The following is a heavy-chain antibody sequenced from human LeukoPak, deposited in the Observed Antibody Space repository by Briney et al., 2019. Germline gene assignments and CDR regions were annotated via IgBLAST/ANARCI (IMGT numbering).Heavy chain of an antibody. CDR3: ARDVSSTPNWEFDY. Sequence: GASVKVSCKTSGYTFADYFIHWVRQAPGQGLEWMGRINANSGGTEYEQKFQGRVTMTRDTSISTAYVEVNWLISDDTAIYYCARDVSSTPNWEFDYWGQGTLVTVYS. J-gene: IGHJ4*02. CDR1: GYTFADYF. CDR2: INANSGGT. V-gene: IGHV1-2*06. D-gene: IGHD1-26*01.